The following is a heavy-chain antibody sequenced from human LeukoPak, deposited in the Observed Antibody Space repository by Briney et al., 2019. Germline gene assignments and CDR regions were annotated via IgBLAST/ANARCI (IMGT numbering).Heavy chain of an antibody. Sequence: SVKVSCKASGGTFSSYAISWVRQAPGQGLEWMGGIIPIFGTANYAQKFRGRVTITADESTSTAYMELSSLRSEDTAVYYCATRTVAGTHGYFQHWGQGTLITVSS. D-gene: IGHD6-19*01. CDR3: ATRTVAGTHGYFQH. V-gene: IGHV1-69*13. CDR2: IIPIFGTA. J-gene: IGHJ1*01. CDR1: GGTFSSYA.